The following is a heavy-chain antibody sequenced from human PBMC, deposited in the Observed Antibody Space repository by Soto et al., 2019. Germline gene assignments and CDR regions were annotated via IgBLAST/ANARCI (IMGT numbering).Heavy chain of an antibody. CDR2: INAGNGNT. J-gene: IGHJ6*02. V-gene: IGHV1-3*01. D-gene: IGHD3-10*01. Sequence: ASVKVSCKASGYTFTSYAMHCVRQAPGQRREWMGWINAGNGNTKYSQKFQGRVTITRDTSASTAYMELSSLRSEETAVYYCARAIAMVRGVVTIYYYGMDVWGQGTTVTVSS. CDR3: ARAIAMVRGVVTIYYYGMDV. CDR1: GYTFTSYA.